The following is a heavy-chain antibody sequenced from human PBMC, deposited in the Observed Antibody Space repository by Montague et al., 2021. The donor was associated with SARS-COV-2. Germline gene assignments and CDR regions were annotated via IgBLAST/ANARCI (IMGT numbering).Heavy chain of an antibody. CDR1: AGAIRDYDYF. CDR2: IYYSGTT. V-gene: IGHV4-39*01. D-gene: IGHD2-8*01. J-gene: IGHJ5*02. Sequence: SETLSLTCTVSAGAIRDYDYFWGWLRETTGKGLEWLGCIYYSGTTYPNLSLKSRVTISADTSKNQFPLKLSSATAADMAVYFCARHRDHLVSLYWFAPWGQGTLVTVSS. CDR3: ARHRDHLVSLYWFAP.